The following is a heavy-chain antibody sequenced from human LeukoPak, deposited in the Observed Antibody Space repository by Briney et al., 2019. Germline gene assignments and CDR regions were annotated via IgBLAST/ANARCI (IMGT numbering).Heavy chain of an antibody. J-gene: IGHJ4*02. CDR1: GFTFSYYE. CDR3: ARDGDIAVATAPYYFDP. D-gene: IGHD6-19*01. V-gene: IGHV3-48*03. CDR2: ITGGSTTK. Sequence: QPGGSLRLSCAASGFTFSYYEMIWVRQAPGKGVEWVSYITGGSTTKNYADSVKGRITISRDNAKNSLYLQMNSLRAEDTAIYYCARDGDIAVATAPYYFDPWGQGTLVTVSS.